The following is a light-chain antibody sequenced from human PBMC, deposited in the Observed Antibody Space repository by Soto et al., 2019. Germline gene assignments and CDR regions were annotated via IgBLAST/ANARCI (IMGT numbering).Light chain of an antibody. V-gene: IGLV1-44*01. CDR2: SNN. J-gene: IGLJ2*01. Sequence: QSVLTQPPSASGPPGQRVTISCSGSSSNIGSNTVIWYQQLPGTAPKLLIYSNNQRPSGVPDRFSGSKSGTSASLAISGLQSEDEADYYCAAWDDSLNGPVYGGGTKVTVL. CDR3: AAWDDSLNGPV. CDR1: SSNIGSNT.